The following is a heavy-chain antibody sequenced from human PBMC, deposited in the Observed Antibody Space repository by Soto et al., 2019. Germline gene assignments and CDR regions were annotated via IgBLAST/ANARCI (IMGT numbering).Heavy chain of an antibody. CDR2: IGGPGDDT. D-gene: IGHD4-4*01. CDR1: GFIFSEYA. V-gene: IGHV3-23*01. Sequence: GGSLRLSCTPSGFIFSEYAMSWFRQAPGKGLEWVSSIGGPGDDTYYADYVKGRFTISRDNSKNTLYLQMNSLRGDDTAIYYCAKDRMSRNSVWDPFDVWGQGTMVTVSS. CDR3: AKDRMSRNSVWDPFDV. J-gene: IGHJ3*01.